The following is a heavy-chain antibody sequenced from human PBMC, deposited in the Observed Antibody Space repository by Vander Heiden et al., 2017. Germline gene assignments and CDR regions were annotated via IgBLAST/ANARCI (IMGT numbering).Heavy chain of an antibody. CDR2: RKQDGSGK. CDR1: GFTFSRYW. V-gene: IGHV3-7*01. Sequence: EVQLVESGGGLVQPGGSLRLSCAASGFTFSRYWMSCVRQAPGKGLGWVANRKQDGSGKSYVDSVKGRFTISRDNAKKSLYLQMNSLGAEDTAVYYCARGDHYDSSGYYGYWGQGTLVTVSS. D-gene: IGHD3-22*01. CDR3: ARGDHYDSSGYYGY. J-gene: IGHJ4*02.